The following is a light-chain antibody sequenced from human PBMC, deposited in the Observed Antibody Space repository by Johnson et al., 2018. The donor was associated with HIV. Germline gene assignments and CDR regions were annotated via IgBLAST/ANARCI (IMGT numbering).Light chain of an antibody. J-gene: IGLJ1*01. Sequence: QSLLTQPPSVSAAPGQKVTISCSGSSSNIGNNYVSWYQQLPGTAPKLLIYENNKRPSGIPDRFSGSKYGTSATLGIPGLPTGDEADYYCGTWDSSLSAGLFGTGTKVTVL. CDR3: GTWDSSLSAGL. V-gene: IGLV1-51*02. CDR2: ENN. CDR1: SSNIGNNY.